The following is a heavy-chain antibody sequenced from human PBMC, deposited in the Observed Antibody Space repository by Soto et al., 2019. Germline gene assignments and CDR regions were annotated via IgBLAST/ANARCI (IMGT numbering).Heavy chain of an antibody. CDR1: GYTFTSYA. CDR2: INAGNGNT. D-gene: IGHD6-13*01. CDR3: ARDRYSSSWITDTSSSYMDA. J-gene: IGHJ6*03. V-gene: IGHV1-3*01. Sequence: ASVKVSCKASGYTFTSYAMHWVRQAPGQRLEWMGWINAGNGNTKYSQKFQGRVTITRDTSASTAYMELSSLRSEDTAVYYCARDRYSSSWITDTSSSYMDAWGKRTTLTVSS.